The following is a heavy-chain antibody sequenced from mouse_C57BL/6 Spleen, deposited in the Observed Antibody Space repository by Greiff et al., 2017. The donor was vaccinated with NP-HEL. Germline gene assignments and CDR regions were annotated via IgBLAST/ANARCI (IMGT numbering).Heavy chain of an antibody. Sequence: EVKLMESGPELVKPGDSVKISCKASGYSFTGYFMNWVMQSHGKSLEWIGRINPYNGDTFYNQKFKGKATLTVDKSSSTAHMELRSLTSEDSAVYYCARGGFYYYGSSSYYYAMDYWGQGTSVTVSS. CDR3: ARGGFYYYGSSSYYYAMDY. V-gene: IGHV1-20*01. CDR2: INPYNGDT. D-gene: IGHD1-1*01. J-gene: IGHJ4*01. CDR1: GYSFTGYF.